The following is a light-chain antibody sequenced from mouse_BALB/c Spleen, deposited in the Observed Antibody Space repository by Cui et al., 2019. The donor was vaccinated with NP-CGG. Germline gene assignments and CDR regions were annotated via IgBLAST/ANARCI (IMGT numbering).Light chain of an antibody. CDR3: ALWYSNHWV. J-gene: IGLJ1*01. CDR1: TGAVTTSNY. V-gene: IGLV1*01. Sequence: QAVVTQSSALTTSPGDTVTPTCRSSTGAVTTSNYANWVQEKPDHLFTGLIGGTNNRAPGVPARFSGSLIGDKAALTITGAQTEDEAIYFCALWYSNHWVFGGGTKLTVL. CDR2: GTN.